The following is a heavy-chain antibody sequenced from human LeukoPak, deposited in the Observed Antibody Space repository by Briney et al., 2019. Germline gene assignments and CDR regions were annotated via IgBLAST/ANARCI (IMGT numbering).Heavy chain of an antibody. V-gene: IGHV3-48*01. Sequence: PGGSLRLSCAASGFTFSSYSMNWVRQAPGKGLEWVSYISSSSSTIYYADSVKGRFTISRDNAKNSLYLQMNSLRAEDTAVYYCARGYSGSYFAYWGQGILVTVSS. D-gene: IGHD1-26*01. CDR3: ARGYSGSYFAY. J-gene: IGHJ4*02. CDR2: ISSSSSTI. CDR1: GFTFSSYS.